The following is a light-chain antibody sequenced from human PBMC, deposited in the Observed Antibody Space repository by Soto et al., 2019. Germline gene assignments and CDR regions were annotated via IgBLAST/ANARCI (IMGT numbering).Light chain of an antibody. Sequence: DIQMTQSPSSLSASVGDRVTITCRASQSIRMYISWYQQKPGKAPTLVIYGASNLYSGVPLRFNGTGSGTEFTLTISGLQPEDFGTYYCQQSNGMPYTFGQGTFLEIK. J-gene: IGKJ2*01. CDR2: GAS. V-gene: IGKV1-39*01. CDR1: QSIRMY. CDR3: QQSNGMPYT.